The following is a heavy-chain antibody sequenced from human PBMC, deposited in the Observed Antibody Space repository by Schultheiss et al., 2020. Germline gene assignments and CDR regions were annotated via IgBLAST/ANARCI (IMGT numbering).Heavy chain of an antibody. CDR3: ARNWGTGGGHWYFDL. D-gene: IGHD7-27*01. J-gene: IGHJ2*01. V-gene: IGHV5-51*01. CDR2: IYPGDSDT. Sequence: GGSLRLSCAASGFTFGDFPMSWFRQAPGKGLEWMGIIYPGDSDTRYSPSFQGQVTISADKSISTAYLQWSSLKASDTAMYYCARNWGTGGGHWYFDLWGRGTLVTVSS. CDR1: GFTFGDFP.